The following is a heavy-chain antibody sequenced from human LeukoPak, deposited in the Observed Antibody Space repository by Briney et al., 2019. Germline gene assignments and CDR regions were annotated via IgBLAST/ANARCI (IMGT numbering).Heavy chain of an antibody. CDR3: VRIDYSNAFDI. CDR2: MNPKTGNT. D-gene: IGHD4-11*01. V-gene: IGHV1-8*03. J-gene: IGHJ3*02. CDR1: GGTFSSYA. Sequence: ASVKVSCKASGGTFSSYAISWVRQATGQGLEWMGWMNPKTGNTGSAQKLQGRVTITGNTSISTAYVELSSLRSEDTAVYYCVRIDYSNAFDIWGQGTMVTVSS.